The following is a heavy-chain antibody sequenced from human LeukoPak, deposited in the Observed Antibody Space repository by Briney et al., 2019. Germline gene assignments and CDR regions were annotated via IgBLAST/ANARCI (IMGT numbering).Heavy chain of an antibody. D-gene: IGHD2-2*02. CDR3: ARYCSSTSCYIWSYYYYGMDV. J-gene: IGHJ6*02. CDR2: ISSSSSYI. V-gene: IGHV3-21*01. CDR1: GFTFSSYS. Sequence: PGGSLRLSCAASGFTFSSYSMNWVRQAPGKGLEWVSSISSSSSYIYYADSVKGRFTISRDNAKNSLYLQMNSLRAEDTAVYYCARYCSSTSCYIWSYYYYGMDVWGQGTTVTVSS.